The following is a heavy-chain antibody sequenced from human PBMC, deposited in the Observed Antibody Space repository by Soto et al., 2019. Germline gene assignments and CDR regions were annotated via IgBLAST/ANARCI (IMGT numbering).Heavy chain of an antibody. J-gene: IGHJ6*01. CDR2: IIGSGGSK. Sequence: GGTLRLCCAASEFSCGSYAMMGVRQASGKRLDWVSAIIGSGGSKYYSASVKGRFTISRDNSKNTLYLEMNXLSAEDTAGYYCARSLLVPAAIRCYY. V-gene: IGHV3-23*01. D-gene: IGHD2-2*02. CDR3: ARSLLVPAAIRCYY. CDR1: EFSCGSYA.